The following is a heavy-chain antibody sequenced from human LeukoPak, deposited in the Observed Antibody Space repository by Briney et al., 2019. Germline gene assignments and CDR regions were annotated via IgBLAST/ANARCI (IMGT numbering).Heavy chain of an antibody. V-gene: IGHV1-2*02. J-gene: IGHJ3*02. D-gene: IGHD3-10*01. CDR1: GYTFTGYY. CDR3: ARDSLPSVLLWFGEPRAFDI. Sequence: ASVKVSCKASGYTFTGYYMHWVRQAPGQGLEWMGWINPNSGGTNYAQKFQGRVTMTTDTSTSTAYMELRSLRSDDTAVYYCARDSLPSVLLWFGEPRAFDIWGQGTMVTVSS. CDR2: INPNSGGT.